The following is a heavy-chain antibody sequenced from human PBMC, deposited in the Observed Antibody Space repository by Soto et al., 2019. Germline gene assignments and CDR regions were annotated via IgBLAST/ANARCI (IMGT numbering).Heavy chain of an antibody. Sequence: ASVKVSCKASGYTFTSYGISWVRQAPGQGLEWMGWISAYNGNTNYAQKLQGRVTITADKSTSTAYMELSSLRSEDTAVYYCARDLRFTPSPYDPWGQGTLVTVSS. V-gene: IGHV1-18*01. CDR1: GYTFTSYG. D-gene: IGHD3-3*01. CDR3: ARDLRFTPSPYDP. J-gene: IGHJ5*02. CDR2: ISAYNGNT.